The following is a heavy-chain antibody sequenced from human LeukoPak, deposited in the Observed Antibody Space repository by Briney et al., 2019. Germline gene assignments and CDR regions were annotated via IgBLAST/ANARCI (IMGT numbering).Heavy chain of an antibody. D-gene: IGHD2-2*01. CDR1: GDSISNYY. CDR3: ARGIYCSSTRCYYYFDD. CDR2: IYYSGST. V-gene: IGHV4-59*01. Sequence: SETLSHTCTVSGDSISNYYWSWIRQPPGKGLEWIGYIYYSGSTNYNPSLKSRVTISVDTSKNQFSLKLSSVTAADTAVYYCARGIYCSSTRCYYYFDDWGQGTLVTVSS. J-gene: IGHJ4*02.